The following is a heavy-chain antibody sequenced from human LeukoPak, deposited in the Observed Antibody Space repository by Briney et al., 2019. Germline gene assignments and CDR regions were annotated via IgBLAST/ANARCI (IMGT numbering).Heavy chain of an antibody. D-gene: IGHD2-21*02. J-gene: IGHJ4*02. CDR1: GFTFSSYA. Sequence: GGSLRLSCAASGFTFSSYAMHWVRQAPGKGLEWVAVISYDGSNKYYADSVKGRFTISRDNSKNTVYLQMNSLRAEDTGVYYCARDRLEAVTDDDYFDYWGQGTLVTVSS. CDR2: ISYDGSNK. CDR3: ARDRLEAVTDDDYFDY. V-gene: IGHV3-30-3*01.